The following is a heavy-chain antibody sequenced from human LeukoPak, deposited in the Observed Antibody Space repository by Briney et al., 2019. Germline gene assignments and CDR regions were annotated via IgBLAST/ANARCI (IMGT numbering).Heavy chain of an antibody. CDR3: ARLWTNFDY. D-gene: IGHD3-10*01. J-gene: IGHJ4*02. Sequence: PGRSLRLSCAASGFTFSSYGMHWVRQAPGEGLEWVAVISYDGSNKYYADSVKGRFTISRDNSKNTLYLQMNSLRAEDTAVYYCARLWTNFDYWGQGTLVTVSS. CDR1: GFTFSSYG. V-gene: IGHV3-30*03. CDR2: ISYDGSNK.